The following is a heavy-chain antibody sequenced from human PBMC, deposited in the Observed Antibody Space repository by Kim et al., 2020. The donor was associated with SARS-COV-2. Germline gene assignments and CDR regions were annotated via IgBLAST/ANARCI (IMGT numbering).Heavy chain of an antibody. V-gene: IGHV3-7*01. Sequence: GGSLRLSCAASGFTFRALWMSWARQVPGKGLEWVANIKDDGSEKFYVDSVKGRFTVSRYNAKNALFLQMTSLRVEDTAVYYCVGSGVGSTSGQGTLVTVSS. CDR1: GFTFRALW. J-gene: IGHJ5*02. D-gene: IGHD3-10*01. CDR2: IKDDGSEK. CDR3: VGSGVGST.